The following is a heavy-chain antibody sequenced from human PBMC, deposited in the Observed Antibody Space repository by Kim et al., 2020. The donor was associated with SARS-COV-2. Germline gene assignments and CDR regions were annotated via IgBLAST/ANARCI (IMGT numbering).Heavy chain of an antibody. J-gene: IGHJ4*02. D-gene: IGHD3-9*01. CDR1: GFIFSGSI. V-gene: IGHV3-73*01. Sequence: GGSLRLSCAASGFIFSGSIIHWVRQASGKGLEWVGRIRSKPKNYATEYAVSVKGRFTVSRDDSKNTAYLQMNGLKTEDTAVYYCATYIDYFFNYWGQGIL. CDR2: IRSKPKNYAT. CDR3: ATYIDYFFNY.